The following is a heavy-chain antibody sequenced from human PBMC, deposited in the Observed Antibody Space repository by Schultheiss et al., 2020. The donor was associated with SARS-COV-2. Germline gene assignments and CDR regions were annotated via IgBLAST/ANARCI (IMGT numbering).Heavy chain of an antibody. Sequence: GGSLRLSCAASEFTFSTYSMNWVRQAPGKGLQWVSFVSSRGGFILYADSVKGRFTISRDNSKNTLYLQMNSLRAEDTAVYYCAKDLVGFGEDDDYWGQGTLVTVSS. CDR2: VSSRGGFI. CDR1: EFTFSTYS. J-gene: IGHJ4*02. V-gene: IGHV3-23*01. CDR3: AKDLVGFGEDDDY. D-gene: IGHD3-10*01.